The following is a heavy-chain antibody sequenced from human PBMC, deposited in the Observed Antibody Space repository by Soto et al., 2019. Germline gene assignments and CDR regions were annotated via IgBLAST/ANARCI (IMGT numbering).Heavy chain of an antibody. CDR2: MSPNSGAT. J-gene: IGHJ6*02. D-gene: IGHD2-8*01. CDR3: ARGVDNGVDV. CDR1: GYTYTSYD. V-gene: IGHV1-8*01. Sequence: QVQLVQSGAEVTKPGASVKVSCKASGYTYTSYDINWVRQATGQGLEWMGWMSPNSGATGYAQKFQGRVTMTRDTSISTVYMELSNLRSEDTAIYYCARGVDNGVDVWGQGSTVTVSS.